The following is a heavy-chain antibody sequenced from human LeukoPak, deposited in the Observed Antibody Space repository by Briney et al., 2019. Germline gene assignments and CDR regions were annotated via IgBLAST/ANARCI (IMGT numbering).Heavy chain of an antibody. CDR2: IYYSGST. Sequence: PSETLSLTCNVSGYSISSGYCWGWIRQPPGKGLEWVGSIYYSGSTYYNPSLKSRVSISVDTSKNQFSLELNSVTPADTAVYYCARGGNYWPQWWFDPWGRGTLVSVSS. CDR3: ARGGNYWPQWWFDP. V-gene: IGHV4-38-2*02. J-gene: IGHJ5*02. CDR1: GYSISSGYC. D-gene: IGHD1-26*01.